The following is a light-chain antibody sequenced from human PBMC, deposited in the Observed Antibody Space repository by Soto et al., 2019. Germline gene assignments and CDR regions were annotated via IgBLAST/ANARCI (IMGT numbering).Light chain of an antibody. Sequence: DIVMTQSPLSLPATPGEPASISCRSSQSLLHSNGYNYLDWYLQKPGQSPQLLIYLGSNRASGVPDRFSGSGSGTDFTLKISRVEAEDVGVYYCVQALQTPLTFGGGTKVEIK. CDR3: VQALQTPLT. J-gene: IGKJ4*01. CDR1: QSLLHSNGYNY. CDR2: LGS. V-gene: IGKV2-28*01.